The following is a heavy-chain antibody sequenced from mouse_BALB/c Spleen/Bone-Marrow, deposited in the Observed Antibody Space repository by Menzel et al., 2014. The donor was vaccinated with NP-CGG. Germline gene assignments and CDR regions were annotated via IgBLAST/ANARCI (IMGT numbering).Heavy chain of an antibody. CDR3: ALLGNYGYFDV. V-gene: IGHV4-1*02. Sequence: EVQGVESGGGLVQPGGSLKLSCAASGFDFSRYWMSWVRQAPGKGLEWIGEINPDSSTINYTPSLKDKFIISRDNAKNTLYLQMSKVRSGDTALYYCALLGNYGYFDVWGAGTTVTVSS. CDR1: GFDFSRYW. CDR2: INPDSSTI. D-gene: IGHD2-1*01. J-gene: IGHJ1*01.